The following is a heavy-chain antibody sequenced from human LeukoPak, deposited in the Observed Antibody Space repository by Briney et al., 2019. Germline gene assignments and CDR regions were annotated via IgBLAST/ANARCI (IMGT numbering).Heavy chain of an antibody. CDR2: LSGSGITT. CDR1: GFTFSNSA. V-gene: IGHV3-23*01. D-gene: IGHD6-19*01. CDR3: AKGIYSSGWSYFDY. Sequence: PGGSLRLSCAASGFTFSNSAMSWVRQAPGKGLGWVSTLSGSGITTYYADSVKGRFTISRDNSKNTLYLQMNSLRDEDTAVYYCAKGIYSSGWSYFDYWGHGTLVTVSS. J-gene: IGHJ4*01.